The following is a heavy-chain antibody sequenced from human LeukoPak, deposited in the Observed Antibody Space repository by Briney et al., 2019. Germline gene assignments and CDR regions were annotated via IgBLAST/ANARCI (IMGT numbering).Heavy chain of an antibody. Sequence: GGSLRLSCAASGFTFSSYSMSWVRQAPGKGLEWVSFLSSSSSTMFYADSVKGRFTISRDNGKNSLYLQMNSLRDEDTAVYYCARTVTSFYYFDYWGQGALVT. D-gene: IGHD4-17*01. CDR1: GFTFSSYS. J-gene: IGHJ4*02. CDR2: LSSSSSTM. CDR3: ARTVTSFYYFDY. V-gene: IGHV3-48*02.